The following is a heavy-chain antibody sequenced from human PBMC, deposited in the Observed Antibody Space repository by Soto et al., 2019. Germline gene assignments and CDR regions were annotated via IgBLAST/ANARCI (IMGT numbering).Heavy chain of an antibody. V-gene: IGHV1-69*01. CDR3: ATALGCRSTSCTLDY. Sequence: QVQLVQSGAEVKKPGSSVKVSCKASGGTFGSYAFSWVRQAPGQGLEWMGGIIPVSGAAHYAQKLQGRVTITADESTSTAYMELSSLSSQDTAVYYCATALGCRSTSCTLDYWGQGTRVIVSP. CDR2: IIPVSGAA. CDR1: GGTFGSYA. J-gene: IGHJ4*02. D-gene: IGHD2-2*01.